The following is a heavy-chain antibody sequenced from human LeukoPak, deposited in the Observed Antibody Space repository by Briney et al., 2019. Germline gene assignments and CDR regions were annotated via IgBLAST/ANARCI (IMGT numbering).Heavy chain of an antibody. CDR3: ARGRANEYGDYDY. Sequence: SETLSLTCAVYGESLSGYSCSWVRESPGKGLEGSGEVDHSGTTNYNPSLTSRVTVSVQTPKNQFSLNLNSVTAADTAVYYCARGRANEYGDYDYWGQGTLVTVSS. CDR1: GESLSGYS. J-gene: IGHJ4*02. V-gene: IGHV4-34*01. CDR2: VDHSGTT. D-gene: IGHD4-17*01.